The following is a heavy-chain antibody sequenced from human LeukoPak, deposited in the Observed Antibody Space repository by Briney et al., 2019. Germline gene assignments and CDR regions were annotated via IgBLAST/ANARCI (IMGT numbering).Heavy chain of an antibody. CDR3: ARDSITGDNSLDF. D-gene: IGHD7-27*01. J-gene: IGHJ4*02. CDR2: ITNDGNYE. V-gene: IGHV3-33*05. Sequence: GGSLRLSCAASGFTFSTYGMHWVRQAPGKGLEWVAVITNDGNYEKYADAVRGRFTISRDDSKNTLYLQMNSLSAEDTAVYYCARDSITGDNSLDFWGRGTLVTVSS. CDR1: GFTFSTYG.